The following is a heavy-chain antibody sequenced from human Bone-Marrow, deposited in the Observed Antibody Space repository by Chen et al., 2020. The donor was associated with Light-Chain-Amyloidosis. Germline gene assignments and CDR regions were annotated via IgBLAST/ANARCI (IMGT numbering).Heavy chain of an antibody. D-gene: IGHD3-10*01. CDR3: TRKGGYFDF. CDR2: VSGSTVST. CDR1: GFNFSSFG. Sequence: EVQLVESGGGLVQPGGSLRLSCATSGFNFSSFGMSWVRQATGKGLECVSTVSGSTVSTYYAGAVKGRFIISRDNSKSTLYLQMNSLRAGDTAVYFCTRKGGYFDFWGQGSLVTVSS. V-gene: IGHV3-23*04. J-gene: IGHJ4*02.